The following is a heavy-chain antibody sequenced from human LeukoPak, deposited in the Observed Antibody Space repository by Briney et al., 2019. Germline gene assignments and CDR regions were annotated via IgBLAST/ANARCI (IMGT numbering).Heavy chain of an antibody. J-gene: IGHJ3*02. CDR2: INHSGST. CDR1: GGSFSGYY. CDR3: ARGGEDCSSTSCQDAFDI. V-gene: IGHV4-34*01. Sequence: SETLSLTCAVYGGSFSGYYWSWIRQPPGKGLAWIGEINHSGSTNYNPSLKSRVTISVDTSKNQFSLKLSSVTAADTAVYYCARGGEDCSSTSCQDAFDIWGQGTMVTVSS. D-gene: IGHD2-2*01.